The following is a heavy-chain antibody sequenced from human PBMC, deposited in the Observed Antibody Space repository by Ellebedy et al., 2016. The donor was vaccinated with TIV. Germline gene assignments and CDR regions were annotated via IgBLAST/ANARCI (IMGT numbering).Heavy chain of an antibody. CDR1: GYRFNDYG. CDR3: ARDWGWGGDY. Sequence: AASVKVSCTASGYRFNDYGISWVRQAPGQRLEWIGWINAGNGNTKHSQKFQGRVTLTRDTYASTAYMELSSLRSEDTAVYYCARDWGWGGDYWGQGTLVTVSS. V-gene: IGHV1-3*01. CDR2: INAGNGNT. J-gene: IGHJ4*02. D-gene: IGHD3-16*01.